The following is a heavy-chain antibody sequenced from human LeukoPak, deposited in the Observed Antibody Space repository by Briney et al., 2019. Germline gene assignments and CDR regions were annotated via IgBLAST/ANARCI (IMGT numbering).Heavy chain of an antibody. Sequence: GGSLRLYCAASGFSFSSYWMRWVRQAQGKGLEWVAIIKQDGSERYYVDSVKGRFTISRDNSRNSLYLQMDILRAEDTAVYYCATDNVYCSRTSCYQTFDYWGQGTLVTVPS. CDR1: GFSFSSYW. D-gene: IGHD2-2*01. CDR2: IKQDGSER. V-gene: IGHV3-7*01. J-gene: IGHJ4*02. CDR3: ATDNVYCSRTSCYQTFDY.